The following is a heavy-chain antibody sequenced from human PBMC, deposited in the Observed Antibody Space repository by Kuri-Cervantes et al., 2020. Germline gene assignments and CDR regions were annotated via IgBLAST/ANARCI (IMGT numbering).Heavy chain of an antibody. V-gene: IGHV3-9*01. CDR1: GFTFEDYA. J-gene: IGHJ4*02. D-gene: IGHD5-18*01. CDR3: AKHVDTAVWTEGHHVFDY. CDR2: ISKNSGSI. Sequence: SLKISCAASGFTFEDYAMHWVRQAPGKGLEWVSGISKNSGSIVYADSVKGRFTISRDNAKNSLYLQMNSLRAEDTALYYCAKHVDTAVWTEGHHVFDYWGQGTLVTVSS.